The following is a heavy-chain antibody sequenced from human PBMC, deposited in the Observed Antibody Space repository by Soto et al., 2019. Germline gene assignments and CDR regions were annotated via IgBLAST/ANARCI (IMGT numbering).Heavy chain of an antibody. Sequence: QVQLVESGGGVVQPGRSLRLSCAASGFTFSTYGMHWVRQAPGKGLEGVAVIWHDGSKKYYADSVKGRSTISRDDSKSTLYLQLNSLRVEDTAVYYCARDLGVVAAWLDYWGQGTLVTVSS. CDR2: IWHDGSKK. D-gene: IGHD2-15*01. J-gene: IGHJ4*02. CDR1: GFTFSTYG. CDR3: ARDLGVVAAWLDY. V-gene: IGHV3-33*01.